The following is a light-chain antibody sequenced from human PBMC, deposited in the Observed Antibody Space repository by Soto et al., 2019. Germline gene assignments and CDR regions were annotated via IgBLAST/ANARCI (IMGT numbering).Light chain of an antibody. CDR3: QQYYSTPRP. J-gene: IGKJ1*01. Sequence: DIVMTQSPDSLAVSLGERATINCKSSQSVLYSSNNKNYLAWYQQKPGQPPKLLIYWASTRESGVPDRFSGSGSGTDFTLTISSLQAEYVAVYYCQQYYSTPRPFGQGTKVEIK. CDR1: QSVLYSSNNKNY. CDR2: WAS. V-gene: IGKV4-1*01.